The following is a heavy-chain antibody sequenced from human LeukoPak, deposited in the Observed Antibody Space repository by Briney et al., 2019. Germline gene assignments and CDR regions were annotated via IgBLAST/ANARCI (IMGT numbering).Heavy chain of an antibody. CDR2: INHSGST. Sequence: SETLSLTCTVSGGSISSYYWSWIRQPPGKGLEWIGEINHSGSTNYNPSLKSRVTISVDTSKNQFSLKLSSVTAADTAVYYCARTGSSSPFDYWGQGTLVTVSS. D-gene: IGHD6-13*01. J-gene: IGHJ4*02. V-gene: IGHV4-34*01. CDR1: GGSISSYY. CDR3: ARTGSSSPFDY.